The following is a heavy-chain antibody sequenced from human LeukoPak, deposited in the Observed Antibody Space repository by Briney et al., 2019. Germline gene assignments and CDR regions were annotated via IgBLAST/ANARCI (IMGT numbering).Heavy chain of an antibody. CDR1: GFTFSGSA. CDR2: IRSKANSYAT. V-gene: IGHV3-73*01. CDR3: TRHTEFDY. D-gene: IGHD2-8*02. Sequence: PGGSLKLSCAASGFTFSGSAMHWVRQASGKGLEWVGRIRSKANSYATGYAASVKGRFTISRDDSKNTAYLQMDSLKTEDTAIYYCTRHTEFDYLGQGTLVTVSS. J-gene: IGHJ4*02.